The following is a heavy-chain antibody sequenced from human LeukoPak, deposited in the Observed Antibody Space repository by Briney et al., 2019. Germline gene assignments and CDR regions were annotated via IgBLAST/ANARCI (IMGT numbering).Heavy chain of an antibody. CDR2: ISSGGGLT. Sequence: PGGSLRLSCAASGFTLSSYVMTWVRQAPGTGLEWVSYISSGGGLTFYADSVKGRFTISRDTAKNSLYLQMNNLRGEDTALYYCARDISSSTRAFDIWGQGTMVTVSS. CDR3: ARDISSSTRAFDI. CDR1: GFTLSSYV. D-gene: IGHD2-15*01. J-gene: IGHJ3*02. V-gene: IGHV3-48*03.